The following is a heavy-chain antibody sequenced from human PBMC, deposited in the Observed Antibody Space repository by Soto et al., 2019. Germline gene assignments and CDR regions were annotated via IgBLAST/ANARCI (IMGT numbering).Heavy chain of an antibody. Sequence: EVQLLESGGGLVQPGGSLRLSCAASGFPFSSHSMSWVRQAPGKGLEWVSGISGSADNTSYADSVKGRFAISRDNSKNTLFLHMTILRVEDTAVYFCANLAVWGQGTLVTVSS. CDR1: GFPFSSHS. V-gene: IGHV3-23*01. J-gene: IGHJ1*01. CDR3: ANLAV. CDR2: ISGSADNT.